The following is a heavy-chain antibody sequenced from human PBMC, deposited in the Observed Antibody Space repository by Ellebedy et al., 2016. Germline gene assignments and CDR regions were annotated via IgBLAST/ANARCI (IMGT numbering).Heavy chain of an antibody. CDR3: VRDVGGNSQIDY. D-gene: IGHD4-23*01. CDR2: VSGDGSKR. Sequence: GESLKISXAASGFTFSSYSMHWVRQAPGKGPECLAVVSGDGSKRYYRDSVRGRFTISRDNSKNTLYLQMDSLTAEDTAVYYCVRDVGGNSQIDYWGQGTLVTVSS. CDR1: GFTFSSYS. J-gene: IGHJ4*01. V-gene: IGHV3-30-3*01.